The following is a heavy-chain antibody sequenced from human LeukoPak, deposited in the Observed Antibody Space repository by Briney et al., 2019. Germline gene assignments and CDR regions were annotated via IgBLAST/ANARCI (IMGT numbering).Heavy chain of an antibody. CDR3: AKTSGWYYFDY. D-gene: IGHD6-19*01. CDR1: GFTFSSYG. CDR2: ISGSGGDT. V-gene: IGHV3-23*01. Sequence: GGSLRLSCAASGFTFSSYGMSWVRQAPGKGLEWVSAISGSGGDTYYADSVKGRFTISRDNSKNTRYLQMNCLRAEDTAVYYCAKTSGWYYFDYWGQGTLVTVSS. J-gene: IGHJ4*02.